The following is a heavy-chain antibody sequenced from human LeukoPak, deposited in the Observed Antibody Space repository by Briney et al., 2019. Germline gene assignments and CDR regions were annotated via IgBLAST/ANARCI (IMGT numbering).Heavy chain of an antibody. V-gene: IGHV4-39*07. CDR1: GGSISSSSYY. J-gene: IGHJ6*04. CDR3: AREGLLGGYCSSTSCSV. Sequence: SETLSLTCTVSGGSISSSSYYWGWIRQPPGKGLEWIGSIYYSGSTYYNPSLKSRVTISVDTSKNQFSLKLSSVTAADTAVYYCAREGLLGGYCSSTSCSVWGKGTTVTVSS. D-gene: IGHD2-2*01. CDR2: IYYSGST.